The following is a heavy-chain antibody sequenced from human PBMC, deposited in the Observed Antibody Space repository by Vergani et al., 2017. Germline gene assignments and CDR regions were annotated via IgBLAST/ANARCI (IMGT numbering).Heavy chain of an antibody. CDR1: GYTFTGYY. V-gene: IGHV1-2*04. Sequence: VQLVESGAEVKKPGASVKVSCKASGYTFTGYYMHWVRQAPGQGLEWMGWINPNSGGTNYAQKFQGWVTMTRDTSISTAYMELSRLRSDDTAVYYCARVRIENDFRAFDIWGQGTMVTVSS. J-gene: IGHJ3*02. CDR3: ARVRIENDFRAFDI. D-gene: IGHD2/OR15-2a*01. CDR2: INPNSGGT.